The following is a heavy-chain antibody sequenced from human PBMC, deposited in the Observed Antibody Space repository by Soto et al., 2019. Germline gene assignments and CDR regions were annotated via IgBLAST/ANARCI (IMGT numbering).Heavy chain of an antibody. Sequence: QVQLVESGGGLVKPGGSLRLSCAASGFIFSDYYMTWIRQSPGKGLEWISYISNSGITNYADSVKGRFTISRDNAKNSLYLQMDGLRAEDTAVYYCARENYYKMDVWGQGTTVTVSS. CDR3: ARENYYKMDV. V-gene: IGHV3-11*05. CDR2: ISNSGIT. CDR1: GFIFSDYY. J-gene: IGHJ6*02.